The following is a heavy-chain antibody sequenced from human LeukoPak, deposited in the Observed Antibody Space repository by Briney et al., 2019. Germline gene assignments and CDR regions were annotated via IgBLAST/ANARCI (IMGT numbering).Heavy chain of an antibody. Sequence: PGGSLRLSCAASGFTFSSYSMNWVRQAPGKGLEWVSSISSSSSYIYYADSVKGRFTISRDNSKNTLYLQMNSLRAEDTAVYYCAVTYYYDSSGYYLNSLDYWGQGTLVTVSS. CDR3: AVTYYYDSSGYYLNSLDY. D-gene: IGHD3-22*01. CDR1: GFTFSSYS. J-gene: IGHJ4*02. CDR2: ISSSSSYI. V-gene: IGHV3-21*01.